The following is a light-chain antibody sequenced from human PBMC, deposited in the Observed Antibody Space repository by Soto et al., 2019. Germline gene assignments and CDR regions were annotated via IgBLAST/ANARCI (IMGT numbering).Light chain of an antibody. CDR1: QSITNW. Sequence: DIQMTQSPSTLSASVGDRLSITCRASQSITNWLAWYQQKPGKAPKLLIYKASSLQSEVPSRFSGSASGPEFTLTISRRQPDDFATDYCQQYHSYPFTFGPGTKVDIK. J-gene: IGKJ3*01. V-gene: IGKV1-5*03. CDR2: KAS. CDR3: QQYHSYPFT.